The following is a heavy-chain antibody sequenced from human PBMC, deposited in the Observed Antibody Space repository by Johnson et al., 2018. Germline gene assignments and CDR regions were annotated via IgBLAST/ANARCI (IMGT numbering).Heavy chain of an antibody. D-gene: IGHD6-6*01. J-gene: IGHJ6*02. CDR1: GFTFSDYY. Sequence: QVQLVQSGGGVVQPGRSLRLSCAASGFTFSDYYMRWIRQAPGKGLEWVSYISSRGSTIYYADSVKGRFTISRDNAKNSLYLQMNSRRAEDTAVYYCARYSSSSLNYYYGMDVWGQGTTVTVSS. V-gene: IGHV3-11*04. CDR3: ARYSSSSLNYYYGMDV. CDR2: ISSRGSTI.